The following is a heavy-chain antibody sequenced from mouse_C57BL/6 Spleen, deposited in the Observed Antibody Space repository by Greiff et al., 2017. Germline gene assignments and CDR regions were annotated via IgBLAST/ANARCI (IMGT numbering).Heavy chain of an antibody. J-gene: IGHJ1*03. CDR1: GYTFTSYW. Sequence: QVQLQQPGTELVKPGASVKLSCKASGYTFTSYWMHWVKQRPGQGLEWIGNINPSNGGTNYNEKFKSKATLTVDKFSSTAYMQLSSLTSEDSAVYYCARLLRHLGYFDVWGTGTTVTVSS. V-gene: IGHV1-53*01. CDR2: INPSNGGT. D-gene: IGHD1-1*01. CDR3: ARLLRHLGYFDV.